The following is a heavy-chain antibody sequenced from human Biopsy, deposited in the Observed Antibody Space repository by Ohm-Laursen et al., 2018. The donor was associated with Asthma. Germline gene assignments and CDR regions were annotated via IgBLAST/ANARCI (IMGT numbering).Heavy chain of an antibody. V-gene: IGHV1-69*13. D-gene: IGHD6-19*01. CDR3: ARDLRYSSGWYPDAFDI. Sequence: SVKVSCKASGGTFSSNSINWVRQAPGQGLEWMGRIIPIFGPINYAQKFQGRVTISADDSTSTAYVELSSLRSEDTAVYYCARDLRYSSGWYPDAFDIWGQGTMVTVSS. CDR1: GGTFSSNS. J-gene: IGHJ3*02. CDR2: IIPIFGPI.